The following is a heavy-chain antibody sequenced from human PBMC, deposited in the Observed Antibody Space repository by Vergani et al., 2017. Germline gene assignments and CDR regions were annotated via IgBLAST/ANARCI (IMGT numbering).Heavy chain of an antibody. CDR2: IWYDGSNK. D-gene: IGHD2-2*01. V-gene: IGHV3-33*01. J-gene: IGHJ6*02. CDR3: ARRIPRSNYGMDV. CDR1: GFTFSSYG. Sequence: VQLVESGGGLVQPGRSLRLSCAASGFTFSSYGMHWVRQAPGKGLEWVAVIWYDGSNKYYADSVKGRFTISRDNSKNTLYLQMNSLRAEDTAVYYCARRIPRSNYGMDVWGQGTTVTVSS.